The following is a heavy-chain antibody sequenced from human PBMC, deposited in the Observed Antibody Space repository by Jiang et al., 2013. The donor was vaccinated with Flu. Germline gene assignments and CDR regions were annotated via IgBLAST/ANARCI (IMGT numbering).Heavy chain of an antibody. D-gene: IGHD3-10*01. Sequence: SSSSSYIYYADSVKGRFTISRDNAKNSLYLQMNSLRAEDTAVYYCAREGLLGNAFDIWGQGTMVTVSS. CDR2: SSSSSYI. V-gene: IGHV3-21*01. J-gene: IGHJ3*02. CDR3: AREGLLGNAFDI.